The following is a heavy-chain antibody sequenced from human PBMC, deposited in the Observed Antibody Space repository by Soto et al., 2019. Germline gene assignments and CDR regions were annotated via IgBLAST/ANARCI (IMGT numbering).Heavy chain of an antibody. CDR2: IYYSGST. CDR1: GGSISSYY. V-gene: IGHV4-59*01. J-gene: IGHJ4*02. CDR3: ARGPGDRYFDY. Sequence: SETLSLTCTVSGGSISSYYWSWIRQPPGKGLEWIGYIYYSGSTNYNPSLKSRVTISVDTSKNQFSLKLSSVTAADTAVYYCARGPGDRYFDYWGQGTLVTVSS. D-gene: IGHD7-27*01.